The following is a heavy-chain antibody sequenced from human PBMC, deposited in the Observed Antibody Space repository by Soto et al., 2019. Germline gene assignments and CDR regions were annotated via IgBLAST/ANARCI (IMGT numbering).Heavy chain of an antibody. CDR2: LSGSGGST. J-gene: IGHJ4*02. V-gene: IGHV3-23*01. CDR3: AKNCDTTFSSSSH. D-gene: IGHD6-6*01. CDR1: GFTFTTYA. Sequence: EVQLLESGGGLVQPGGSLRLSCAASGFTFTTYAITWGCEASGKGREWVSALSGSGGSTYYADSVKGRFTIYRDNSKNMLYLKMNSLRAEDTAVYYCAKNCDTTFSSSSHWGQGTLVTVSS.